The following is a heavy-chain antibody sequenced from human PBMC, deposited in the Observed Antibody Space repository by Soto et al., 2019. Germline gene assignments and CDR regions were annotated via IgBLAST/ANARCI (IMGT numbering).Heavy chain of an antibody. V-gene: IGHV3-23*01. D-gene: IGHD6-13*01. CDR1: GFTFSNYA. Sequence: EVQLLESGGGLVQPGGSLRLSCAASGFTFSNYAMTWVRQAPGKGLEWVSVITGSGGGTYFVDSVKGRFTISRDNSRNTVYRQMNSLRAEDTAVYYWAKRPLTAAGFDYWGQGTLVTVSS. CDR3: AKRPLTAAGFDY. CDR2: ITGSGGGT. J-gene: IGHJ4*02.